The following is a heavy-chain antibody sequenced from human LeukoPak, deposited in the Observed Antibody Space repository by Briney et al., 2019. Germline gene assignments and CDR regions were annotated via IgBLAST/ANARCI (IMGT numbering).Heavy chain of an antibody. CDR3: ARDDAAAGTGYYYYGMDV. V-gene: IGHV1-69*13. CDR1: GGTFSSYA. J-gene: IGHJ6*02. D-gene: IGHD6-13*01. CDR2: IIPIFGTA. Sequence: SVKVSCKASGGTFSSYAISWVRQAPGQGREWMGGIIPIFGTANYAQKFQGRVTITADESTSTADMELSSLRSEDTAVYYCARDDAAAGTGYYYYGMDVWGQGTTVTVSS.